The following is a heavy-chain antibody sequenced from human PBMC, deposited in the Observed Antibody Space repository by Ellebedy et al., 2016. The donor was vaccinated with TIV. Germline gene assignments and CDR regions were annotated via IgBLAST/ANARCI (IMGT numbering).Heavy chain of an antibody. Sequence: GESLKISCTVSGFIVSTNHMSWVRQAPGKGLEWVGGYTNYADSVKGRLTIPRDNSKNTLYLQMNGLRVEDTAVYYCAKDGGLQPHYFPYYGLDVWGQGTTVIVSS. J-gene: IGHJ6*02. CDR3: AKDGGLQPHYFPYYGLDV. CDR1: GFIVSTNH. V-gene: IGHV3-53*01. D-gene: IGHD2/OR15-2a*01. CDR2: GYT.